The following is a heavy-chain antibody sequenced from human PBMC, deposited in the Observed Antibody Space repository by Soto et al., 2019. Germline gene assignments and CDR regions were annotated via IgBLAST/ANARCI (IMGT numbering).Heavy chain of an antibody. CDR3: ARGVGSGSYYNQYNWFDP. D-gene: IGHD3-10*01. V-gene: IGHV1-18*01. J-gene: IGHJ5*02. CDR2: ISAYNGNT. Sequence: WASVKVSCKASGYTFTNYGISWVRQAPGQGLEWMGWISAYNGNTKYAQKLQGRVTMTTDTSTSTAYMELRSLRSDDTAVYYCARGVGSGSYYNQYNWFDPWGQGTLVTVSS. CDR1: GYTFTNYG.